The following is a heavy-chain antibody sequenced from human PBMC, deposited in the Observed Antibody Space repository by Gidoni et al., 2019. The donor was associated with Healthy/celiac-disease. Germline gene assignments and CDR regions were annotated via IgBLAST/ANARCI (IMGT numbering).Heavy chain of an antibody. CDR3: AKGGLYSSSWYEGY. D-gene: IGHD6-13*01. J-gene: IGHJ4*02. CDR1: GFTFSSYG. CDR2: ISYDGSNK. V-gene: IGHV3-30*18. Sequence: QVQLVESGGGVVQPGRSLRLPCAAFGFTFSSYGMHWVRQSPGKGLEWVAVISYDGSNKYYADSVKGRFTISRDNSKNTLYLQMNSLRAEDTAVYYCAKGGLYSSSWYEGYWGQGTLVTVSS.